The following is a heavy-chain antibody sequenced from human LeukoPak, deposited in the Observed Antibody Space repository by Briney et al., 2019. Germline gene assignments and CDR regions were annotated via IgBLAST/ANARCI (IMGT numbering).Heavy chain of an antibody. J-gene: IGHJ6*02. CDR3: ARDPKVVPAAKHYYYYGMDV. Sequence: SGTLSLTCAVSGASISSNNWWSWVRQPPGKGLEWIGEIYHSGSTNYTPSLKSRVTISIDKSKNQFSLKLSSVTAADTAVYYCARDPKVVPAAKHYYYYGMDVWGQGTTVTVSS. D-gene: IGHD2-2*01. V-gene: IGHV4-4*02. CDR2: IYHSGST. CDR1: GASISSNNW.